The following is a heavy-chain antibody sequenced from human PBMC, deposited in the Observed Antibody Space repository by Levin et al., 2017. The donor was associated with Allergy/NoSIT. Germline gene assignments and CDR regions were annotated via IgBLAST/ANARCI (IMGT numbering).Heavy chain of an antibody. D-gene: IGHD3-22*01. CDR3: ARSQKIYYYDTSGSPFDS. J-gene: IGHJ4*02. Sequence: ASVKVSCKASGDTFRTSAISWVRQAPGQGLEWMGGIIPSYGTSNYTQKFHGRVTFSADDYTKTVYMELRSLTSEDTAMYYCARSQKIYYYDTSGSPFDSWGQGTLVTVSS. V-gene: IGHV1-69*13. CDR1: GDTFRTSA. CDR2: IIPSYGTS.